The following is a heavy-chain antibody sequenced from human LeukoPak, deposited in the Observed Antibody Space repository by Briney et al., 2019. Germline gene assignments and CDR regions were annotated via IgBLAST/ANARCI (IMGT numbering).Heavy chain of an antibody. J-gene: IGHJ5*02. CDR3: ARDGLAAAGTWWFDP. V-gene: IGHV4-61*02. CDR2: IYTSGST. D-gene: IGHD6-13*01. Sequence: SETLSLTRTVSGGSISSGSYYWSWIRQPAGKGLEWIGRIYTSGSTNYNPSLKSRVTISVDTSRNQFSLKLSSVTAADTAVYYCARDGLAAAGTWWFDPWGQGTLVTVSS. CDR1: GGSISSGSYY.